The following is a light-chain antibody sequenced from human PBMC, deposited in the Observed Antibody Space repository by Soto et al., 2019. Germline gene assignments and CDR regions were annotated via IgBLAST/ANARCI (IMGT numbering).Light chain of an antibody. CDR3: QQYDSLPRT. Sequence: DIQMTQSPSSLSASVGDRVTITCQASQDINRYINWYQQKPGKAPKLLIYETSTLQTGVPSRFSGSGSGTDFTCTITSLQPEDIATYYCQQYDSLPRTFGPGTKVDVK. J-gene: IGKJ3*01. CDR2: ETS. V-gene: IGKV1-33*01. CDR1: QDINRY.